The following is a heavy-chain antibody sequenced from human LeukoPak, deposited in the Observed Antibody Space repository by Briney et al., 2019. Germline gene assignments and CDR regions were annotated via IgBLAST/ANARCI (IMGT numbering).Heavy chain of an antibody. CDR3: ARWTTTYLDY. CDR2: INPSGGST. Sequence: GASVKVSCKASGYTFTSYYMHWVRQAPGQGLEWMGIINPSGGSTNFAQKFQGRVTMTTDTSTITVYMELSSLRSEDTAVYYCARWTTTYLDYWGQGTLVTVSS. J-gene: IGHJ4*02. D-gene: IGHD4-11*01. CDR1: GYTFTSYY. V-gene: IGHV1-46*01.